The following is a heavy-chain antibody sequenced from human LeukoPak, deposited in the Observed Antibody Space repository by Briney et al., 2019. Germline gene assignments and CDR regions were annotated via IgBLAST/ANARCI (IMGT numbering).Heavy chain of an antibody. Sequence: NPSETLSLTCTVSGVSISSSNSYWGWIRQPPGKGLEWIGSIYYSGNTYYNASLKSQVSISIDPSKNQFSLRLTSVTAADTAVYYCARDKYYYDSSVDYYYMDVWGKGTTVTISS. CDR1: GVSISSSNSY. CDR3: ARDKYYYDSSVDYYYMDV. CDR2: IYYSGNT. V-gene: IGHV4-39*07. J-gene: IGHJ6*03. D-gene: IGHD3-22*01.